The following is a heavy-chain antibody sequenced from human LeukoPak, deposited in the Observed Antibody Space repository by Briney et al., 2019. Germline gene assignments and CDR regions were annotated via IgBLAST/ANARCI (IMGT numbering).Heavy chain of an antibody. CDR1: GYTFTGYY. J-gene: IGHJ4*02. CDR3: ARALRGYSYADSGY. CDR2: INPNSGGT. V-gene: IGHV1-2*02. Sequence: ASVKVSCKASGYTFTGYYMHWVRQAPGQGLEWMGWINPNSGGTNYAQKFQGRVTMTRDTPISTAYMELSRLRSDDTAVYYCARALRGYSYADSGYWGQGTLVTVSS. D-gene: IGHD5-18*01.